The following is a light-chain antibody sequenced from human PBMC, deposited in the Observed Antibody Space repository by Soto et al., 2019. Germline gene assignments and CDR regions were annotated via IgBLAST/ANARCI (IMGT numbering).Light chain of an antibody. J-gene: IGLJ1*01. CDR1: SSNIGSNT. Sequence: QSVLTQPPSASGTPGQRVTISCSGSSSNIGSNTVSWYQQLPGTAPDLLIYSDYDRPSGVPDRFSGSKSGTSASLAISGLQSEDEADYYCATCDDSLSGYVFGAGTKLTVL. CDR2: SDY. V-gene: IGLV1-44*01. CDR3: ATCDDSLSGYV.